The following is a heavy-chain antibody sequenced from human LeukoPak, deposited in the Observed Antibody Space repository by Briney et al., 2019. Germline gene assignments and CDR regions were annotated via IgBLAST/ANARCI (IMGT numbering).Heavy chain of an antibody. CDR3: ASGAGRGGADREFAY. Sequence: GGSLRLSCTVSGFTVSNNYMTWVRQAPGKGLEWVSVIYSGGGTNYADSVKDRFTISRDNSKNRLYLQMNSLRAEDTAVYYCASGAGRGGADREFAYWGQGTLVTVSS. V-gene: IGHV3-66*01. CDR2: IYSGGGT. CDR1: GFTVSNNY. D-gene: IGHD3-16*01. J-gene: IGHJ4*02.